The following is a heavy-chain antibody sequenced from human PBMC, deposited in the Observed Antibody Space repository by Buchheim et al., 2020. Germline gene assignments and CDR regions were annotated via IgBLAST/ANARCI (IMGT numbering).Heavy chain of an antibody. Sequence: QVQLQQWGAGLLKPSETLSLTYAVYGGSFSGYYWSWIRQPPGKGLEWIGEINHSGSTNYNPSLKSRVTISVDTSKNQFSLKLSSVTAADTAVYYCARGKTDYYDSSGYYYYYGMDVWGQGTT. D-gene: IGHD3-22*01. CDR2: INHSGST. CDR1: GGSFSGYY. V-gene: IGHV4-34*01. J-gene: IGHJ6*02. CDR3: ARGKTDYYDSSGYYYYYGMDV.